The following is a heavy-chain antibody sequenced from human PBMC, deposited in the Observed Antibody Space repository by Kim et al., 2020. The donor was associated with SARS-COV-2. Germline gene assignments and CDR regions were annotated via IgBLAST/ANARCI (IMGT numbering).Heavy chain of an antibody. CDR3: TRRTDRLGQQLVPQDVDYYYYGMDV. V-gene: IGHV3-73*01. CDR2: IRSKANSYAT. Sequence: GGSLRLSCAASGFTFSGSAMHWVRQASGKGLEWVGRIRSKANSYATAYAASVKGRFTISRDDSKNTAYLQMNSLKTEDTAVYYCTRRTDRLGQQLVPQDVDYYYYGMDVWGQGTTVTVSS. D-gene: IGHD6-13*01. CDR1: GFTFSGSA. J-gene: IGHJ6*02.